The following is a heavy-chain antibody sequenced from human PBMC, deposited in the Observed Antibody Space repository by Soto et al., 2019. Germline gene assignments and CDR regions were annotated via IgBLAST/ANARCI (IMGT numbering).Heavy chain of an antibody. CDR3: VRGGFAAAGPGDY. Sequence: QVQLVQSGAEVRQPGASVTVSCKASGYNFYSYGINWVRQAPGQGLEWMGWITVRNGETNYAQRIQGRVTMTSDTAKSTAYMELRNLRSDDTATYYCVRGGFAAAGPGDYWGQGTLVAVSS. V-gene: IGHV1-18*01. CDR1: GYNFYSYG. CDR2: ITVRNGET. D-gene: IGHD6-13*01. J-gene: IGHJ4*02.